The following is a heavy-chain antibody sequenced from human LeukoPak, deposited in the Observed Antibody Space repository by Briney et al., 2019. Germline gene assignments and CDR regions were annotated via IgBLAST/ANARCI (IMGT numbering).Heavy chain of an antibody. CDR1: GFTFSSYA. CDR2: ISYDGSNK. CDR3: AKDKGIAVAGYYYGMDV. V-gene: IGHV3-30*04. D-gene: IGHD6-19*01. J-gene: IGHJ6*02. Sequence: GRSLRLSCAASGFTFSSYAMHWVRQAPGKGLEWVAVISYDGSNKYYADSVKGRFTISRDNSKNTLYLQMNSLRAEDTAVYYCAKDKGIAVAGYYYGMDVWGQGTTVTVSS.